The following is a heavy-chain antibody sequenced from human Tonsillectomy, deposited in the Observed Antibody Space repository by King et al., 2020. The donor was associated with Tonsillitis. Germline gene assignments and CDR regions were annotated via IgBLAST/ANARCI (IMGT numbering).Heavy chain of an antibody. CDR3: AKERSGSYDN. J-gene: IGHJ4*02. Sequence: VQLVESGGGLVQPGGSLRLSCAASGFTFSDFWMSWVRQAPGKGLEWVANIKQDESEKCYVESVKGRFTISRDNTKNSLFLQMNSLRVEDTAVYYCAKERSGSYDNWGQGTLVTVSS. CDR1: GFTFSDFW. D-gene: IGHD1-26*01. CDR2: IKQDESEK. V-gene: IGHV3-7*04.